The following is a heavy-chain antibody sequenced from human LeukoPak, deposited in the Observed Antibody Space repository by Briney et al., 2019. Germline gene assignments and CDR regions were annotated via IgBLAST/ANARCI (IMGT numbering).Heavy chain of an antibody. CDR1: GFTFSGYD. D-gene: IGHD3-16*01. CDR2: IGIAGDT. CDR3: ARGYVHAFDL. J-gene: IGHJ3*01. Sequence: GESLRLSCAASGFTFSGYDMHWVRQPTGKGLEWVSVIGIAGDTYYPGSVKGRFTMSRENAKNSLYLQMNSLRAGDTAVYYCARGYVHAFDLWGQGTMVTVSS. V-gene: IGHV3-13*04.